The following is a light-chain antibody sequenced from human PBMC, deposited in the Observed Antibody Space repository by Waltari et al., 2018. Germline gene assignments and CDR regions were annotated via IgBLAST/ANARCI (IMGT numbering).Light chain of an antibody. V-gene: IGKV3-20*01. CDR2: GEA. J-gene: IGKJ1*01. CDR1: QSVSRS. CDR3: QHYVRLPAT. Sequence: IVLTQSPGTLSLSPGERATLSCRASQSVSRSLAWYQQKPGQAPKLLIYGEATRATGIPDRFSGIGSGTDFSLTISSLEPEDFAIYFFQHYVRLPATFGQGTKVEIK.